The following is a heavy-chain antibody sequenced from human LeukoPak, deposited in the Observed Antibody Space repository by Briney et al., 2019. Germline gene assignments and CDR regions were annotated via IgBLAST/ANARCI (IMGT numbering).Heavy chain of an antibody. J-gene: IGHJ6*02. D-gene: IGHD2-2*01. Sequence: GGSPRLSCAASGFTFSSYAMSWVRQAPGKGLEWVSAISGSGGSTYYADSVKGRFTISRDNSKNTLYLQMNSLRAEDTAVYYCAKAIHYCSSTSCHLSRLYGMDVWGQGTTVTVSS. V-gene: IGHV3-23*01. CDR3: AKAIHYCSSTSCHLSRLYGMDV. CDR2: ISGSGGST. CDR1: GFTFSSYA.